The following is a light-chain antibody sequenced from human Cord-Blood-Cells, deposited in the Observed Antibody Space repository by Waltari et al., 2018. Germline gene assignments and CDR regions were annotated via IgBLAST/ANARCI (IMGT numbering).Light chain of an antibody. V-gene: IGLV2-14*01. CDR1: SSDVGGYNY. Sequence: QSALTQPASVSGSPGQSITIACTGTSSDVGGYNYASWYQQHPGKAPKLMIYDVSNRPSGVSNRFPGSKSGNTASLTISGLQAEDEAYYYCSSYTSSSTLVFGGVTKLTVL. J-gene: IGLJ2*01. CDR2: DVS. CDR3: SSYTSSSTLV.